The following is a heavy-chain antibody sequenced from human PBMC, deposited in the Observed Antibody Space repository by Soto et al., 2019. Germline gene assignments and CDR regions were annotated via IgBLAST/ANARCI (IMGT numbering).Heavy chain of an antibody. V-gene: IGHV4-59*01. CDR2: IYYSGST. Sequence: SETLSLTCTVSGGSISSYYWSWIRQPPGKGLEWIGYIYYSGSTNYNPSLKSRVTISVDTSKNQFSLKLSSVTAAGTAVYYCARGGYSYGYDYYGMDVWGQGTTVTVSS. J-gene: IGHJ6*02. CDR3: ARGGYSYGYDYYGMDV. D-gene: IGHD5-18*01. CDR1: GGSISSYY.